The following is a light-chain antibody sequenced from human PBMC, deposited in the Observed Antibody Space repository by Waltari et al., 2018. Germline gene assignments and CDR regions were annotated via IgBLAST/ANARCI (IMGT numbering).Light chain of an antibody. CDR3: FSVTDNNWV. CDR2: KDT. V-gene: IGLV3-27*01. CDR1: LLSKKY. J-gene: IGLJ3*02. Sequence: SYELTQPSSVSVSPGQTARITCPGDLLSKKYARWFQQKAGQAPIFLIYKDTVRSSGIPERFSGSTAGTTVTLTISGAQVEDEADYYCFSVTDNNWVFGGGTKLTVL.